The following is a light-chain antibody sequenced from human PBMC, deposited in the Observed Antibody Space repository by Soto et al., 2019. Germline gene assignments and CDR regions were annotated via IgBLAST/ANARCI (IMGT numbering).Light chain of an antibody. V-gene: IGLV2-14*01. CDR2: EVS. CDR3: SSYTSRSTYVV. J-gene: IGLJ2*01. CDR1: SSDVGGYNY. Sequence: QSALTQPASVSGSPGQSITISCTGTSSDVGGYNYVSWYQQHPGKAPKLMIYEVSNRPSGVSNRFSGSKSGNTASLTISGLQAEDEADYYCSSYTSRSTYVVFVGGTKLTVL.